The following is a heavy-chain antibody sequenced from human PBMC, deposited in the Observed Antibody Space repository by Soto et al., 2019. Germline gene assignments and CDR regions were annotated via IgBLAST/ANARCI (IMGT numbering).Heavy chain of an antibody. J-gene: IGHJ2*01. CDR2: IIPIFGTA. CDR1: GGTFSSYA. Sequence: QVQLVQSGAEVKKPGSSVKVSCKASGGTFSSYAISWVRQAPGQGLEWMGGIIPIFGTANYAQKFQGRVTITADESTSTAYMELSSLRSEDTAVYYCARGWGLLAYCGGDCYWYFDLWGRGTLVTVSS. D-gene: IGHD2-21*02. V-gene: IGHV1-69*01. CDR3: ARGWGLLAYCGGDCYWYFDL.